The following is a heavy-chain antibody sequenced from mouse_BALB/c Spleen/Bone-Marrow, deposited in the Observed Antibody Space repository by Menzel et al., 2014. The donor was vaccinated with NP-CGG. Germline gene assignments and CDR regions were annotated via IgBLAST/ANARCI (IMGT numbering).Heavy chain of an antibody. Sequence: QVQLKESGPGLVQPSQSLSITCTVSGFSLTSYGLHWVRQSPGKGLEWLGVIWSGGSTDYNAAFISRLSISKDNSKSXVFFKMNSLQANDTAIYYCARRLRYYAMDYWGQGTSVTVSS. CDR2: IWSGGST. CDR1: GFSLTSYG. CDR3: ARRLRYYAMDY. V-gene: IGHV2-2*02. J-gene: IGHJ4*01. D-gene: IGHD2-2*01.